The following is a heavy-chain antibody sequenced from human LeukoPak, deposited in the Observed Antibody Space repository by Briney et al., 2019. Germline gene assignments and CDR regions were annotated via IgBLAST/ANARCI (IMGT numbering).Heavy chain of an antibody. Sequence: QPGGSLRLSCAASGFTFSSSAMSWVRQAPGKGLEWVSTISGSGDRTYYADSVKGRFTISRDNPKNTLFLHMNSLRAEDTAVYYCAKAPVTTCRGAFCYPFDYWGLGTLVTVSS. CDR2: ISGSGDRT. V-gene: IGHV3-23*01. CDR3: AKAPVTTCRGAFCYPFDY. CDR1: GFTFSSSA. J-gene: IGHJ4*02. D-gene: IGHD2-15*01.